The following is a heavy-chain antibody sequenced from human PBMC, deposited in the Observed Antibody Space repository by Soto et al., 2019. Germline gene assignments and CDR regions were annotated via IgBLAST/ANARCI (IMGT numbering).Heavy chain of an antibody. CDR2: INHGGSS. J-gene: IGHJ4*02. V-gene: IGHV4-34*01. D-gene: IGHD2-2*01. CDR3: ARGVTPKVVQKKAPDKYYFDS. CDR1: GGSFSGYY. Sequence: PSKTLSLTCAVYGGSFSGYYWTWIRQSPGKGLEWIGEINHGGSSNYNPSLKSRVTISVDTSKNQFSLKLSSVTAADTAVYYFARGVTPKVVQKKAPDKYYFDSWGRGTLVTVSS.